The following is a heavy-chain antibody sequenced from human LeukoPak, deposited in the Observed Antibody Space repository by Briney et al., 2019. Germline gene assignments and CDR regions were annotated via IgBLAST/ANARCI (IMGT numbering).Heavy chain of an antibody. Sequence: GGSLRPSCAASGFTFDDYAMHWVRQPPGKGLEWVSGISWNSGSIGYADSVKGRFTISRDNAKNSLYLHRNSLRAEDTAVYYCARGYSGTYRVDYWGQGTLVTVSS. CDR3: ARGYSGTYRVDY. CDR2: ISWNSGSI. D-gene: IGHD1-26*01. V-gene: IGHV3-9*01. J-gene: IGHJ4*02. CDR1: GFTFDDYA.